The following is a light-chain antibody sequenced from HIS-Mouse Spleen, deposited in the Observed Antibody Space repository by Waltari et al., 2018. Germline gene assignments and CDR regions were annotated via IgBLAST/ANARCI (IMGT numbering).Light chain of an antibody. CDR2: RNN. Sequence: QAGLTQPPSVSKGLRQTATLTCTGNSNIVGNQGAAWLQQHQGHPPKLLAYRNNNRPSGISGRFSASRSGNTASLTITGLQPEDEADYYCSALDSSLSAHVVFGGGTKLTVL. CDR3: SALDSSLSAHVV. CDR1: SNIVGNQG. J-gene: IGLJ2*01. V-gene: IGLV10-54*02.